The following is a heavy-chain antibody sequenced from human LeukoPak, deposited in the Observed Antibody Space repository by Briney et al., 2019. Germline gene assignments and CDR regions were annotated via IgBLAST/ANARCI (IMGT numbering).Heavy chain of an antibody. J-gene: IGHJ4*02. CDR3: ARDSGFRPGVYYFDY. CDR2: IYYSGST. V-gene: IGHV4-30-4*08. Sequence: PSQTLSLTCTVSGGSISSGDYYWSWIRQPPGKGLEWIGYIYYSGSTYYNPSLKSRVTISVDTSKNQFSLKLSSVTAADTAVYYCARDSGFRPGVYYFDYWGQGTLVTVSS. D-gene: IGHD3-3*01. CDR1: GGSISSGDYY.